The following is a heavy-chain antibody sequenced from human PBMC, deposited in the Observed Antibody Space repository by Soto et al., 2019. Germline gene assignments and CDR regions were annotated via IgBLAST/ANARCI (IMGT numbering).Heavy chain of an antibody. D-gene: IGHD6-6*01. CDR2: IYHSGST. CDR3: ARASIAARFRWFDP. Sequence: KPSETLSLTCAVSGGSISSGGYSWSWIRQPPGKGLEWIGYIYHSGSTYYNPSLKSRVTISVDRSKNQFSLKLSSVTAADTAVYYCARASIAARFRWFDPWGQGTLVTVSS. CDR1: GGSISSGGYS. J-gene: IGHJ5*02. V-gene: IGHV4-30-2*01.